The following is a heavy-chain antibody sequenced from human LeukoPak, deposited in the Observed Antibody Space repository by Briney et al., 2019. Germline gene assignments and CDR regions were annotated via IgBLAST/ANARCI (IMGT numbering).Heavy chain of an antibody. CDR1: GFTFTTYS. CDR2: IHSRSTYI. Sequence: GGSLRLSCTASGFTFTTYSMNWLRQAPGKGLEWVSSIHSRSTYIYYADSVRGRFIISRDNSKDSLYLQTNSLRAEDTAVYYCARETGNGYYGSGSPDYWGQGTLVTVSS. D-gene: IGHD3-10*01. J-gene: IGHJ4*02. V-gene: IGHV3-21*06. CDR3: ARETGNGYYGSGSPDY.